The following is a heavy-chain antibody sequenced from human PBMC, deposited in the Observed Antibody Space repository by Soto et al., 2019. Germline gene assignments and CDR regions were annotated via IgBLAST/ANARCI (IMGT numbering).Heavy chain of an antibody. Sequence: GGSLRLSCAASGFTFSSYAMSWVRQAPGKGLEWVSAISGSGGSTYYVDSVKGRFTISRDNSKNTLYLQMNSLRAEDTAVYYCAKDNAVMEYYFDYWGQGTLVTVSS. CDR2: ISGSGGST. V-gene: IGHV3-23*01. J-gene: IGHJ4*02. CDR1: GFTFSSYA. CDR3: AKDNAVMEYYFDY. D-gene: IGHD2-8*01.